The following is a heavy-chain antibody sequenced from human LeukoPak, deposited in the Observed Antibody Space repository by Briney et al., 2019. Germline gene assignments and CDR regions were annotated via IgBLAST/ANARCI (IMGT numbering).Heavy chain of an antibody. Sequence: AAVQFSFQASGYTFTSYGISWVRRAPGQGREWMGWISAYNGNTNYTQKLQGRITMTADTSTSTAYMELRSLRSDDTAVYYCARVGSPISDAFDIWGQGTMVTVSS. D-gene: IGHD2-15*01. CDR1: GYTFTSYG. V-gene: IGHV1-18*01. CDR3: ARVGSPISDAFDI. CDR2: ISAYNGNT. J-gene: IGHJ3*02.